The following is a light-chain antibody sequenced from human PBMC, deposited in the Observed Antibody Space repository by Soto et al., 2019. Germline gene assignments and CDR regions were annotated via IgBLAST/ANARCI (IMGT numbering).Light chain of an antibody. J-gene: IGKJ1*01. CDR1: QTISSW. CDR3: QQYNNWPPVT. CDR2: KAS. Sequence: DIQMTQSPSTLSGSVGDRVTITCRASQTISSWLAWYQQKPGKAPKLLIYKASTLKSGVPSRFSGSGSGTDFNLTISSLQSEDFAVYYCQQYNNWPPVTFGQGTKVDI. V-gene: IGKV1-5*03.